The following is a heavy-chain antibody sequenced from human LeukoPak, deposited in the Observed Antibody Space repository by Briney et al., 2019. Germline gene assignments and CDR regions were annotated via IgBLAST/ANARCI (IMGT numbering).Heavy chain of an antibody. V-gene: IGHV3-30*02. D-gene: IGHD1-26*01. CDR2: IRYDGSKK. CDR1: AFTFSRYG. Sequence: GGSLRLSCAASAFTFSRYGMHWVRQAPGKGLEWVAFIRYDGSKKYYADSVKGRFTISRDNSKNTLYLQMNSLRAEDTAVYYCAISGSYWAWAHWGQGTLVTISS. J-gene: IGHJ4*02. CDR3: AISGSYWAWAH.